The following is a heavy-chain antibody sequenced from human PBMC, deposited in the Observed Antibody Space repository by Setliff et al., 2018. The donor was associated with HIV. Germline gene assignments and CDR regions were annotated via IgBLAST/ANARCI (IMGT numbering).Heavy chain of an antibody. Sequence: SETLSLTCTVSGDSIRSGDYYWSWIRQSPEKGLEWIGYTFHTGYTYYNPSRKSRIIISVDLSKNQLSLELTSVTAADTAVYYCVTSSSWSSRLNFWGQGMLVTSPQ. CDR1: GDSIRSGDYY. V-gene: IGHV4-30-4*08. CDR3: VTSSSWSSRLNF. CDR2: TFHTGYT. D-gene: IGHD6-13*01. J-gene: IGHJ4*02.